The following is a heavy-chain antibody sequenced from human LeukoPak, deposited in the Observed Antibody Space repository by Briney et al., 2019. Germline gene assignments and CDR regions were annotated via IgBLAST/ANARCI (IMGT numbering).Heavy chain of an antibody. V-gene: IGHV3-23*01. D-gene: IGHD2-2*01. Sequence: PGGSLRLSCAASGFTFSNYAMSWVRQAPGKGLEWVSAIGGGGVSTYYADSVKGRFTISRDNYKNTVSLQMNTLRAEDTAVYYRAKIYCASTICPFDYWGQGTLVTVSS. CDR3: AKIYCASTICPFDY. CDR1: GFTFSNYA. J-gene: IGHJ4*02. CDR2: IGGGGVST.